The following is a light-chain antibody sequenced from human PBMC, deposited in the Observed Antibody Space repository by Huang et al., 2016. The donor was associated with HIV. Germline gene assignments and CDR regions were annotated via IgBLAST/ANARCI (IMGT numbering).Light chain of an antibody. CDR3: QQYNNWPGT. CDR1: QSVSSN. CDR2: GAS. V-gene: IGKV3-15*01. Sequence: EIVMTQSPATLSVSPGERATLSCRASQSVSSNLTWYQQKPGQAAGLLIYGASTRATGIPARFSVSGSGTEFTLTISSQQSEDFAVYYCQQYNNWPGTFGPGTKVEIK. J-gene: IGKJ3*01.